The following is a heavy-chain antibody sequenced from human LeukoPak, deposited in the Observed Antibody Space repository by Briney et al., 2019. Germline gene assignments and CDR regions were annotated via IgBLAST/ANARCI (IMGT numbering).Heavy chain of an antibody. D-gene: IGHD3-3*01. Sequence: SETLSLTCAVYGGSFSGDYWSWIRQPPGKGLEWIGEINHSGSTNYNPSLKSRVTISVDTSKNQFSLKLSSVTAADTAVYYCAREGFLEWLQYFDYWGQGTLVTVSS. V-gene: IGHV4-34*01. CDR1: GGSFSGDY. CDR3: AREGFLEWLQYFDY. CDR2: INHSGST. J-gene: IGHJ4*02.